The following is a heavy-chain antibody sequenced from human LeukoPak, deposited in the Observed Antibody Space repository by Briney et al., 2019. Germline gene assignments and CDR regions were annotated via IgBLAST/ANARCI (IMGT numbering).Heavy chain of an antibody. D-gene: IGHD3-10*02. J-gene: IGHJ6*04. Sequence: PGGSLRLSCAASGFTFSSYEMNWVRQAPGKGLEWISYISSSGTTIYYADSVKGRFTISRDNAKNSLYLQMNSLRAEDTAVYYCAELGITMIGGVWGKGTTVTISS. CDR2: ISSSGTTI. CDR1: GFTFSSYE. V-gene: IGHV3-48*03. CDR3: AELGITMIGGV.